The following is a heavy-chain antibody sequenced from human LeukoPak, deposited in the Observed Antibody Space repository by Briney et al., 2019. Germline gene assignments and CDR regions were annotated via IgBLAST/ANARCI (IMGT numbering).Heavy chain of an antibody. D-gene: IGHD6-19*01. Sequence: SVTVSCKSSGFTFTISPMHWVRQARGQRLEWIGWIVVGSGNTNYAQKFQERVTITRDVSKNTAYMELSSLRSEDTAVYYCATGSGWYSPDYWGQGTLVTVSS. V-gene: IGHV1-58*02. CDR3: ATGSGWYSPDY. J-gene: IGHJ4*02. CDR2: IVVGSGNT. CDR1: GFTFTISP.